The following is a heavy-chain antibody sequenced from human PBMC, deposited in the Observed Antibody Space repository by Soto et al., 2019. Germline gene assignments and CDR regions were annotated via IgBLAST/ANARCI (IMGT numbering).Heavy chain of an antibody. CDR3: VRDHRPGTTDI. J-gene: IGHJ3*02. V-gene: IGHV3-7*01. Sequence: EVQLVESGGGLVQPVGSLRLSCAASGFTFSSYWMSWVRQSPEKGLEWVANIKEDGSEQYCVDSVKGRFTISRDNTKNSLYLQMNSLRAEDTAVYYCVRDHRPGTTDIWGQGTMVIVSS. CDR2: IKEDGSEQ. CDR1: GFTFSSYW. D-gene: IGHD1-7*01.